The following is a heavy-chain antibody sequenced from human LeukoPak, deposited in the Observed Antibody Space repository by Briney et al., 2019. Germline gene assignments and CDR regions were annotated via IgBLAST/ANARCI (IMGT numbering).Heavy chain of an antibody. CDR1: GGSISSSSYY. V-gene: IGHV4-39*01. CDR3: ARQDYDYVWGSYRPGSLDY. D-gene: IGHD3-16*02. CDR2: IYHSGST. J-gene: IGHJ4*02. Sequence: SETLSLTCTVSGGSISSSSYYWGWIRQPPGKGLEWIGSIYHSGSTYYNPSLKSRVTISVDTSKNQFSLKLSSVTAADTAVYYCARQDYDYVWGSYRPGSLDYWGQGTLVTVSS.